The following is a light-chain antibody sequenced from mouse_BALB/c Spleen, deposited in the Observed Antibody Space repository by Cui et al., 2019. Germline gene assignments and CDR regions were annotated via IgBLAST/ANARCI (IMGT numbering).Light chain of an antibody. CDR1: QSISNY. Sequence: DIVLTQSPATLSVTPGARVSLSCRASQSISNYLPWYQQKSHESPRILIKYASQSITGIPSRFSGSGSGTDFTLSINSGETEDFGMYFCQQSNSWPPFTFGSGTKLEIK. CDR3: QQSNSWPPFT. V-gene: IGKV5-45*01. CDR2: YAS. J-gene: IGKJ4*01.